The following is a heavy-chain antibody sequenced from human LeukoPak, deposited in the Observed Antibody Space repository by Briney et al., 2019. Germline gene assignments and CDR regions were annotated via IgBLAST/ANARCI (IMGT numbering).Heavy chain of an antibody. D-gene: IGHD1-26*01. CDR3: ARDEVRSGTYRPGD. Sequence: PSETLSLTCTVSGGSISSGDYYWSWIRQPPRKGLGWIGYIYYSGSTYYNPSLKSRVTISVDTSKNQFSLKLSSVTAADTAVYYCARDEVRSGTYRPGDWGQGTLVTVSS. J-gene: IGHJ4*02. CDR1: GGSISSGDYY. CDR2: IYYSGST. V-gene: IGHV4-30-4*01.